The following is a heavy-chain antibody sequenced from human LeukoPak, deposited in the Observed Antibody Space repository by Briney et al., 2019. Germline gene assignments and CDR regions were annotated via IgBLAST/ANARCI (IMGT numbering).Heavy chain of an antibody. CDR1: GYTITDYY. D-gene: IGHD6-6*01. CDR2: INPNTGGT. V-gene: IGHV1-2*02. J-gene: IGHJ5*02. CDR3: ARDASGFDP. Sequence: ASVKVSCKTSGYTITDYYMNWVRQAPGQGLEWMGWINPNTGGTNYAQTFQGRVSMTRDTSISTAYMELSRLTSDDTAVYYCARDASGFDPWGQGTLVTVSS.